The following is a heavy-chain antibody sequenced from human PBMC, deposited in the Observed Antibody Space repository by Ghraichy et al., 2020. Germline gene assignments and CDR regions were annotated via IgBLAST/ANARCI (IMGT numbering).Heavy chain of an antibody. CDR2: IYYSGST. D-gene: IGHD3-16*01. CDR3: ARQGGGGNYFDY. Sequence: SETLSLTCSVSDGSISSSSYYWGWIRQPPGKGLEWIGSIYYSGSTYYNPSLKSRVTISVDTSKNQFSLRLSSVTAADTAVYYCARQGGGGNYFDYWGQGTLVTVSS. J-gene: IGHJ4*02. CDR1: DGSISSSSYY. V-gene: IGHV4-39*01.